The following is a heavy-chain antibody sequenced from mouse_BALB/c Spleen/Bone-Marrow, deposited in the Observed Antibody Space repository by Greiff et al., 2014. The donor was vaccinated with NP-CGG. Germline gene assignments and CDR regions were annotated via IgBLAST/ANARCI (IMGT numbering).Heavy chain of an antibody. D-gene: IGHD1-1*01. CDR3: SRYYYGSSNFDY. V-gene: IGHV1-26*01. CDR2: INPNNGAT. CDR1: GYSFTGYY. Sequence: VQLKESGPELVKPGASVKISCKASGYSFTGYYMHWVKQSHVKSLEWIGRINPNNGATSYNQNFKDKASLTVDKSSSTAYMEPPSLTSEGSAVYYWSRYYYGSSNFDYWGQGTIFTVSS. J-gene: IGHJ2*01.